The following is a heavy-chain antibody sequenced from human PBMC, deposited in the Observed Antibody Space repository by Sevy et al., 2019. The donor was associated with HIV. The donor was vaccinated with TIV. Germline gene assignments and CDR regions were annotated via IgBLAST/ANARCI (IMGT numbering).Heavy chain of an antibody. CDR3: TRPLATADTPEYFFDY. CDR2: IRRNSHEPYGGTT. V-gene: IGHV3-49*03. Sequence: GGSLRLSCTSSGFTFGDYAMSWFRQAPGKGLEWVAFIRRNSHEPYGGTTEYAASVKGRFTISRDDYKTIALLQMNSLKTEDTAVYYCTRPLATADTPEYFFDYWGQGILVTVSS. J-gene: IGHJ4*02. CDR1: GFTFGDYA. D-gene: IGHD5-12*01.